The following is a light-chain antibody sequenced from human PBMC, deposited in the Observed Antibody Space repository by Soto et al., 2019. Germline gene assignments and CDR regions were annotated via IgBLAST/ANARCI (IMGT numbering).Light chain of an antibody. V-gene: IGLV1-47*02. Sequence: QSVLTQPPSASGTPGQRVTISCSGRFSNIGSNYVYWYQQLPGTAPKLLIFTNDQRTSGVPGRFSGSKSGTSAALAISGLRSEDEADYYCAVWDDSLRGWVFGGGTMVTVL. CDR2: TND. J-gene: IGLJ3*02. CDR1: FSNIGSNY. CDR3: AVWDDSLRGWV.